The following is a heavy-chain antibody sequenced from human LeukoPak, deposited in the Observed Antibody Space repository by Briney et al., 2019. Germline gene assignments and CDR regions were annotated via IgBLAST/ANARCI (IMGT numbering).Heavy chain of an antibody. CDR2: ISSSSSI. Sequence: PGGSLRLSCAASGFTFSSYGMNWVRQAPGKGLEWVSYISSSSSIFHADSVKGRFTISRDNAKNSLYLQMDSLRDEDTAVYYCARDWWFGELKAKDVWGQGTTVTVSS. CDR3: ARDWWFGELKAKDV. J-gene: IGHJ6*02. CDR1: GFTFSSYG. V-gene: IGHV3-48*02. D-gene: IGHD3-10*01.